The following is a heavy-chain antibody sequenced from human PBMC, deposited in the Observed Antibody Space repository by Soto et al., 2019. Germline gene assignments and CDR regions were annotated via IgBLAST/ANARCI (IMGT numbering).Heavy chain of an antibody. Sequence: PWGSLRLSCAASGFTFSSYWMSWVRQAPGKGLEWVANIKQDGSEKYYVDSVKGRFTISRDNAKNSLYLQMNSLRAEDTAVYYCARSLSPRYCTNGVCYTYYGSGSPTPWYYYMDVWGKGTTVTVSS. J-gene: IGHJ6*03. CDR2: IKQDGSEK. V-gene: IGHV3-7*01. CDR3: ARSLSPRYCTNGVCYTYYGSGSPTPWYYYMDV. CDR1: GFTFSSYW. D-gene: IGHD2-8*01.